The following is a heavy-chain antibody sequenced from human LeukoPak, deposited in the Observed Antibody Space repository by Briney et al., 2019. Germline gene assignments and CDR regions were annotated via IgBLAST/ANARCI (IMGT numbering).Heavy chain of an antibody. Sequence: GGSLRLSCAASGFSFSYYGMNWVRQAPGKGLEWISYISLSSSSIYYADSVKGRFTIFRDNAKNSLYLQMNSLRAEDTAVYYCARDSSGYFHWFDPWGQGTLVTVSS. V-gene: IGHV3-48*04. J-gene: IGHJ5*02. CDR1: GFSFSYYG. CDR2: ISLSSSSI. CDR3: ARDSSGYFHWFDP. D-gene: IGHD3-22*01.